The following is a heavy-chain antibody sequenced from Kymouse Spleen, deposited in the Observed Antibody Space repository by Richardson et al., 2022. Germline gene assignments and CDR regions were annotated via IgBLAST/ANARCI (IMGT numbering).Heavy chain of an antibody. CDR2: IKQDGSEK. V-gene: IGHV3-7*01. J-gene: IGHJ5*02. CDR1: GFTFSSYW. D-gene: IGHD3-10*01. CDR3: ARRITMVRGVTWFDP. Sequence: EVQLVESGGGLVQPGGSLRLSCAASGFTFSSYWMSWVRQAPGKGLEWVANIKQDGSEKYYVDSVKGRFTISRDNAKNSLYLQMNSLRAEDTAVYYCARRITMVRGVTWFDPWGQGTLVTVSS.